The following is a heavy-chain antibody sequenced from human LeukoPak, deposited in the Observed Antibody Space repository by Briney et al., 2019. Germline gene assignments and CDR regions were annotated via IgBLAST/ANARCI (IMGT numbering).Heavy chain of an antibody. V-gene: IGHV5-51*01. Sequence: GESLKISCQGFGYSFSDYWIGWVRQMPGKGLEWMGIIYPDDSETRYSPSFQGQVTISADKSISTAYLQWSSLKASDTAMYYCARPVSGYWDFDYWGQGTLVTVSS. CDR2: IYPDDSET. CDR1: GYSFSDYW. CDR3: ARPVSGYWDFDY. D-gene: IGHD3-22*01. J-gene: IGHJ4*02.